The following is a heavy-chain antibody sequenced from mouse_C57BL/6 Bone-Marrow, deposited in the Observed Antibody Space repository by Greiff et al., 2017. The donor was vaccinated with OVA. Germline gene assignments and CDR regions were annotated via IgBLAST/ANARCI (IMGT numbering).Heavy chain of an antibody. V-gene: IGHV5-6*01. J-gene: IGHJ2*01. Sequence: EVNLVESGGDLVKPGGSLKLSCAASGFTFSSYGMSWVRQTPDKRLEWVATISSGGSYTYYPDSVKGRFTISRDNAKNTLYLQMRSLKSEDTAMYYCARLGWLLLDYWGQGTTLTVSS. CDR2: ISSGGSYT. CDR1: GFTFSSYG. D-gene: IGHD2-3*01. CDR3: ARLGWLLLDY.